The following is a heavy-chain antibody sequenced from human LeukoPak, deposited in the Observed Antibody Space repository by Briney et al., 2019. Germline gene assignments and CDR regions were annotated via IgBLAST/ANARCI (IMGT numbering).Heavy chain of an antibody. CDR2: IYHSGST. D-gene: IGHD6-19*01. V-gene: IGHV4-30-2*01. CDR1: GGSISSGGYY. J-gene: IGHJ4*02. CDR3: TRGLIKGIAVAGTG. Sequence: SETLSLTCTVSGGSISSGGYYWSWIRQPPGKGLEWIGYIYHSGSTYYNPSLKSRVTISVDRSKNQFSLKLGSVTAADTAVYYCTRGLIKGIAVAGTGWGQGTLVTVSS.